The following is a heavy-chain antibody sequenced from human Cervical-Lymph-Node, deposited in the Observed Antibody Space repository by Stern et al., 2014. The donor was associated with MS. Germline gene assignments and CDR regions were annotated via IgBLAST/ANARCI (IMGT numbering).Heavy chain of an antibody. Sequence: QVQLQQWGAGLLKPSETLSLTCAVYGGSFSGYYWSWIRQPPGKGLEWIGEINHSGSTNYNPSLKSRVTISADTSKNQFSLKLSSVTAADTAVYYCAATMVRGVMSSYWGQGTLVTVSS. CDR3: AATMVRGVMSSY. V-gene: IGHV4-34*01. CDR2: INHSGST. D-gene: IGHD3-10*01. J-gene: IGHJ4*02. CDR1: GGSFSGYY.